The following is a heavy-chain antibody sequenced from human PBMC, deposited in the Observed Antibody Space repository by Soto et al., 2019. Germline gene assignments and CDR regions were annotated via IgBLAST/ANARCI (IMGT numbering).Heavy chain of an antibody. V-gene: IGHV4-34*01. J-gene: IGHJ4*02. CDR3: ARFEGPFDY. Sequence: SETLSLTCAVYGGSFSGYYWSWIRQPPGKGLEWIGEINHSGSTNYNPSLKSRVTISVDTSKNQFSLKLSSVTAADTAVYYCARFEGPFDYWGQGTLVTAPQ. CDR1: GGSFSGYY. CDR2: INHSGST.